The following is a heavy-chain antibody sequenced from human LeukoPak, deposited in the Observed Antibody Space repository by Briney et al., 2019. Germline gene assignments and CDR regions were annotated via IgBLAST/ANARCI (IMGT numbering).Heavy chain of an antibody. Sequence: ASVKVSCKVSGYTLTELSMHWVRQAPGKGLEWLGGLDPEDGGTIYAQKFQGRLTMTEDTSTDTAYMELSSLRSEDTAVYYCAAGGTYSLLDYWGQGTLVTVSS. D-gene: IGHD1-26*01. CDR1: GYTLTELS. J-gene: IGHJ4*02. CDR2: LDPEDGGT. V-gene: IGHV1-24*01. CDR3: AAGGTYSLLDY.